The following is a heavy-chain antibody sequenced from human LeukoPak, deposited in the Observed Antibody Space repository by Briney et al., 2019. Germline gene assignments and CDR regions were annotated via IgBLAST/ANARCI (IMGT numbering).Heavy chain of an antibody. V-gene: IGHV3-30*01. CDR1: GFTFSSYA. CDR2: ISYDGSNK. J-gene: IGHJ4*02. D-gene: IGHD6-6*01. Sequence: GGSLRLSCAASGFTFSSYAMHWVRQAPGKGLEWVAVISYDGSNKYYADSVKGRFTISRDNSKNTLYLQMNSLRAEDTAVYYCARASAYSSSSGIGNYWGQGTLATVSS. CDR3: ARASAYSSSSGIGNY.